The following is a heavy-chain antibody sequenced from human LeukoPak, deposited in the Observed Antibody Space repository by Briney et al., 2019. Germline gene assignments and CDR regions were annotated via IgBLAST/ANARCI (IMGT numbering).Heavy chain of an antibody. D-gene: IGHD1-14*01. V-gene: IGHV1-8*02. CDR2: MDPNSGHT. CDR3: ARARRGHGKRGLHFYYYMDV. CDR1: GYTFSSYD. Sequence: GASVKVSCKASGYTFSSYDVNWVRQATGQGLEWMGWMDPNSGHTNYAQKFQGRVTITRNTSISTAYMELSSLRSEDTAVFYCARARRGHGKRGLHFYYYMDVWGKGTTVTVAS. J-gene: IGHJ6*03.